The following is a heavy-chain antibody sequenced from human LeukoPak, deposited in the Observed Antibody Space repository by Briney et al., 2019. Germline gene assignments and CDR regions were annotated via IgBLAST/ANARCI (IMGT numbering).Heavy chain of an antibody. CDR1: GFTFSTYA. CDR3: ARDLRASSTWYARADY. J-gene: IGHJ4*02. D-gene: IGHD6-13*01. Sequence: GGSLRLSCAASGFTFSTYAMHWVRQAPGKGLEWVAVISFDGNKNYYADSAKGRFTISRDNSKNTLYLQMNSLRPEDTSVYYCARDLRASSTWYARADYSGQGTLVTVSS. V-gene: IGHV3-30-3*01. CDR2: ISFDGNKN.